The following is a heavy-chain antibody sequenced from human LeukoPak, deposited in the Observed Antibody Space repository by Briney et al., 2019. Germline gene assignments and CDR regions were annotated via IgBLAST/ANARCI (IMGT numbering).Heavy chain of an antibody. D-gene: IGHD5-18*01. CDR1: GGTFSSYA. CDR3: AREPLNTATNWFDP. V-gene: IGHV1-69*13. J-gene: IGHJ5*02. CDR2: IIPIFGTA. Sequence: ASVKVSCKASGGTFSSYAISWVRQAPGQGLEWMGGIIPIFGTANYAQKFQGRVTITADESTSTAYMELSSLRSKDTAVYYCAREPLNTATNWFDPWGQGTLVTVSS.